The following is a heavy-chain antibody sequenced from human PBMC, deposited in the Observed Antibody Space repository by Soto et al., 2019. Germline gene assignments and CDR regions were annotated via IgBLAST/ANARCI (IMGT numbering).Heavy chain of an antibody. CDR2: ISWNSGSI. CDR1: GFTFDDYA. D-gene: IGHD3-3*01. V-gene: IGHV3-9*01. Sequence: EVQLVESGGGLVQPGRSLRLSCAASGFTFDDYAMHWVRQAPGKGLEWVSGISWNSGSIGYADSVKGRFTISRDNAKNSLYLQMNSLRAEDTALYYCAKDKEVGFTNFGVVTGGMDVWGQGTTVTVSS. J-gene: IGHJ6*02. CDR3: AKDKEVGFTNFGVVTGGMDV.